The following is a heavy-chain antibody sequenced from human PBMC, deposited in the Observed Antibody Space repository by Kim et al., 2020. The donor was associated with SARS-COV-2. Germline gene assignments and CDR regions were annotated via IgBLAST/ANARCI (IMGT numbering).Heavy chain of an antibody. Sequence: GGSLRLSCAASGFTFSSYAMHWVRQAPGKGLEWVAVISYDGSNKYYADSVKGRFTISRDNSKNTLYLQMNSLRAEDTAVYYCARGALGITIFGAGLNNWFDPWGQGTLVTVSS. CDR1: GFTFSSYA. J-gene: IGHJ5*02. V-gene: IGHV3-30-3*01. D-gene: IGHD3-3*01. CDR3: ARGALGITIFGAGLNNWFDP. CDR2: ISYDGSNK.